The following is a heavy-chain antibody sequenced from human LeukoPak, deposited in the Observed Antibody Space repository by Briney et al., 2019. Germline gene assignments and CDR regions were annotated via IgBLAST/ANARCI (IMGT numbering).Heavy chain of an antibody. Sequence: PGGSLRLSCAASGFTFSSYAMSWVRQAPGKGLEWVSSISSSSSYIYYADSVKGRFTISRDNAKNSLYLQMNSLRAEDTAVYYCARDGELYSSGWYWDYWGQGTLVTVSS. CDR1: GFTFSSYA. CDR3: ARDGELYSSGWYWDY. J-gene: IGHJ4*02. V-gene: IGHV3-21*01. D-gene: IGHD6-19*01. CDR2: ISSSSSYI.